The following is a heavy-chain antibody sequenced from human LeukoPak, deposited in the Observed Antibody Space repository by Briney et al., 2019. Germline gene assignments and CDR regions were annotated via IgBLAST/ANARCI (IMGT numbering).Heavy chain of an antibody. CDR2: IWYDGSNK. V-gene: IGHV3-33*01. D-gene: IGHD3-22*01. CDR1: GFTFSSYG. CDR3: ARGRYYDNSGYYPNWFDP. Sequence: GGSLTLSCAASGFTFSSYGMHWVRQAPGKGLEWVAVIWYDGSNKYYADSVKGRFTISRDNSKNTLYLQMNSLRAEDTAVYYCARGRYYDNSGYYPNWFDPWGQGTLVTVSS. J-gene: IGHJ5*02.